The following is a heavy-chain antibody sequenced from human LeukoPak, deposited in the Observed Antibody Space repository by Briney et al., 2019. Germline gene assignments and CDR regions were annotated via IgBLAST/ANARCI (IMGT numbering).Heavy chain of an antibody. D-gene: IGHD2-2*03. V-gene: IGHV4-39*01. Sequence: PSETLSLTCTVSGGSIGSSNYYWGWIRQPPGKGLEWIGSINYSGDTYSNPSLKSRVTISVDTSKNQFSLKLSSVTAADTAVYYCARVDIVVVPSAAFDFWGQGTLVTVSS. CDR2: INYSGDT. CDR3: ARVDIVVVPSAAFDF. CDR1: GGSIGSSNYY. J-gene: IGHJ4*02.